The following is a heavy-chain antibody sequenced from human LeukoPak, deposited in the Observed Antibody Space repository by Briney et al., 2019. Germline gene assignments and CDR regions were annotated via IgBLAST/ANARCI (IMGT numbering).Heavy chain of an antibody. V-gene: IGHV3-23*01. Sequence: GGSLRLSCAASGFTFSSYAMSWVRQAPGKGLEWVSGITGSGDSTYYADSVRGRFTISRDNSKNTLSLHMSSLRAEDTALYYCAKAFLVVSTYHGMDVWGQGTTVTVSS. D-gene: IGHD5/OR15-5a*01. CDR2: ITGSGDST. CDR3: AKAFLVVSTYHGMDV. CDR1: GFTFSSYA. J-gene: IGHJ6*02.